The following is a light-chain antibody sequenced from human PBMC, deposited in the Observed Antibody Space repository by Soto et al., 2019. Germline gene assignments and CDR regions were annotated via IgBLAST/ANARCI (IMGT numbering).Light chain of an antibody. V-gene: IGKV3D-20*02. CDR3: QQRSNWPIT. J-gene: IGKJ5*01. CDR1: QSVSSSS. CDR2: GTS. Sequence: ETVLTQSPGTLSLSPGERATLSCRASQSVSSSSLAWYQQRPGQAPRLLIYGTSSRATGIPDRFSGSGSGTDFTLTISRLEPEDFAVYYCQQRSNWPITFGQGTRLEIK.